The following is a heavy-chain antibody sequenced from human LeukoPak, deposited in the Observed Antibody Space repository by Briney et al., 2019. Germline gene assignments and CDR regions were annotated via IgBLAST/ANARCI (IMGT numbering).Heavy chain of an antibody. V-gene: IGHV3-21*01. Sequence: PGGSLRLSCATSGFTFSSYSMNWVRQAPGKGLEWVSSISSSSSYIYYADSVKGRFTISRDNAKNSLYLQMNSLRAEDTAVYYCARDPPRRSRNYDILTGYHDYWGQGTLVTVSS. J-gene: IGHJ4*02. CDR2: ISSSSSYI. CDR3: ARDPPRRSRNYDILTGYHDY. CDR1: GFTFSSYS. D-gene: IGHD3-9*01.